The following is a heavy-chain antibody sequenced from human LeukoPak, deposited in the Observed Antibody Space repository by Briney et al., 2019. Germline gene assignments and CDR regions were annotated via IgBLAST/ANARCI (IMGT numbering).Heavy chain of an antibody. CDR1: GFTFSSYA. V-gene: IGHV3-30-3*01. D-gene: IGHD2-21*01. Sequence: PGGSLRLSCAASGFTFSSYAMHWVRQAPGKGLEWVAFISYDESNEYYADSVKGRFTISRDKSKNTLYLQMNSLRAEDTAVYYCWRDIGGDYEFDYWGQGTLVTVSS. CDR3: WRDIGGDYEFDY. J-gene: IGHJ4*02. CDR2: ISYDESNE.